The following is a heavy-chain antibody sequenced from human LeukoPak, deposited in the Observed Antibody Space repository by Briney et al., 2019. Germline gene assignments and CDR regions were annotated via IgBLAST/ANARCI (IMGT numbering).Heavy chain of an antibody. CDR1: GFTFGSYA. V-gene: IGHV3-23*01. Sequence: GGSLRLSCAASGFTFGSYAMSWFRQLPGKGLGWASSISGSGVTTYYADSVKGRFTISRDNSKNMMNLQMNSLRAEDTAVYYCARDYGDYTKGWNLRDFWGQGTLVTVSS. J-gene: IGHJ4*02. CDR2: ISGSGVTT. CDR3: ARDYGDYTKGWNLRDF. D-gene: IGHD4-17*01.